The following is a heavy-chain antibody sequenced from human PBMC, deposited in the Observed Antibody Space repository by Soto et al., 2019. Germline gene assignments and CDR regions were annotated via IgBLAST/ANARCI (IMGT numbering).Heavy chain of an antibody. Sequence: GGSLRLSCAASGFTFSSYAMSWVRQAPGKGLEWVSAISGSGGSTYYADSVKGRFTISRDNSKNTLYLQMNSLRAEDTAVYYWANDSGISSGRRLGYYYGMDVWGQGTTVTVSS. CDR2: ISGSGGST. CDR3: ANDSGISSGRRLGYYYGMDV. CDR1: GFTFSSYA. D-gene: IGHD6-19*01. V-gene: IGHV3-23*01. J-gene: IGHJ6*02.